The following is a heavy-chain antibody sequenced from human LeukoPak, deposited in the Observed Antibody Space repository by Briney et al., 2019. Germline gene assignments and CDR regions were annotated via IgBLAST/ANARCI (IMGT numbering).Heavy chain of an antibody. CDR1: AFTFSSCA. CDR2: TSGSGGST. D-gene: IGHD3-10*01. CDR3: AEEIIGTTMVLTFDN. Sequence: GGSLSLTCTVSAFTFSSCAKSWVRQAPGKGLEWVSATSGSGGSTYYADSVKGRFTIARDNSKNTLYLQMNSLRAEDTAVYYLAEEIIGTTMVLTFDNWGQGTLVTVSS. J-gene: IGHJ4*01. V-gene: IGHV3-23*01.